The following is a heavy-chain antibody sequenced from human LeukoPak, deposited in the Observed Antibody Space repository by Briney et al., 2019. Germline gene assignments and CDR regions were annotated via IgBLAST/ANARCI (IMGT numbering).Heavy chain of an antibody. J-gene: IGHJ5*02. Sequence: SETRSLTCAVYGGSFSGYYWSWIRHPPGRGLEWIGEINHSGSTNYNPSLKSRVTISVDTSKNQCSLKLSSVTAADTAVYYCARGGIVTMVRGVIMPFDPWGQGTLVTVSS. V-gene: IGHV4-34*01. D-gene: IGHD3-10*01. CDR2: INHSGST. CDR1: GGSFSGYY. CDR3: ARGGIVTMVRGVIMPFDP.